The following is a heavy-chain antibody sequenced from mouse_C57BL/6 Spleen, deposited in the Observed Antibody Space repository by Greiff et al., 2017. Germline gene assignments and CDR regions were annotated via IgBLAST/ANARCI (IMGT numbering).Heavy chain of an antibody. Sequence: QVQLKESGAELVKPGASVKISCKASGYAFSSYWMNWVKQRPGKGLEWIGQIYPGGGDTNYNGKFKGKATLTADKSSSTAYMQLSSLTSGDSSVYFCAREGDVGYWGQGTTLTVSS. V-gene: IGHV1-80*01. CDR3: AREGDVGY. J-gene: IGHJ2*01. D-gene: IGHD3-3*01. CDR1: GYAFSSYW. CDR2: IYPGGGDT.